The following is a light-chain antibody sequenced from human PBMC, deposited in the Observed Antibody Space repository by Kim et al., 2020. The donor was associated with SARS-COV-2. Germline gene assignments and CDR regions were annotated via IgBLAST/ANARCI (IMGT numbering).Light chain of an antibody. V-gene: IGLV4-69*01. Sequence: QPVLTQSPSASASLGASVKLTCTLSSGNSSYAIAWHQQQPEKGPRYLMKLNSDGSHSKGDGIPDRFSGSSSGAERYLTISSLQSEDEADYYCQTWGTGTNWVFGGGTQLTVL. CDR2: LNSDGSH. CDR1: SGNSSYA. CDR3: QTWGTGTNWV. J-gene: IGLJ3*02.